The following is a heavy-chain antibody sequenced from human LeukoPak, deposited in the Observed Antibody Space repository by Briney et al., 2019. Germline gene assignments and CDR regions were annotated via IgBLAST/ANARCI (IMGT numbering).Heavy chain of an antibody. D-gene: IGHD5-24*01. V-gene: IGHV3-21*01. J-gene: IGHJ4*02. CDR3: ARVWRDGYKYFDY. Sequence: GGSLRLSCAASGFTFSSYAMSWVRQAPGKGLEWVSSISSSSSYIYYADSVKGRFTISRDNAKNSLYLQMNSLRAEDTAVYYCARVWRDGYKYFDYWGQGTLVTVSS. CDR1: GFTFSSYA. CDR2: ISSSSSYI.